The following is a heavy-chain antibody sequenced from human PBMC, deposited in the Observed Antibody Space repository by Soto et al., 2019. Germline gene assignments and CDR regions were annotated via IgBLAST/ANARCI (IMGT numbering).Heavy chain of an antibody. CDR3: AKAYLGALSPSMDV. J-gene: IGHJ6*03. Sequence: GGSLRLSCAASGFTFSSYAMSWVRQAPGKGLEWVSAISGSGGSTYYADSVKGRFTISRDNSKNTLDLQMNSLRAEDTAVYYCAKAYLGALSPSMDVWGKGTTVTVSS. CDR1: GFTFSSYA. V-gene: IGHV3-23*01. D-gene: IGHD3-16*02. CDR2: ISGSGGST.